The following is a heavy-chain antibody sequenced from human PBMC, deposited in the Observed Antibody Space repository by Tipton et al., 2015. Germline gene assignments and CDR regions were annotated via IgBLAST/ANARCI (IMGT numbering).Heavy chain of an antibody. V-gene: IGHV1-18*01. CDR2: ISGYNGNT. CDR1: GYTFTSYG. Sequence: QLVQSGAEVKRPGASAKVSCKASGYTFTSYGITWVRQAPGQGLEWMGWISGYNGNTNYAQKLQGRVTMTIDTSTSTAYMELRSLRSDDTAVYYCARDKVAGNFHYYYYGMDVWGQGTTVTVSS. CDR3: ARDKVAGNFHYYYYGMDV. J-gene: IGHJ6*02. D-gene: IGHD6-19*01.